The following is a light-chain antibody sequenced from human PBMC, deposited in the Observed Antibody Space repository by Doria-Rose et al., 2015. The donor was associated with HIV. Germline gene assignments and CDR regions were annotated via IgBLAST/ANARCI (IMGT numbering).Light chain of an antibody. CDR3: QSYDNSLSGSYV. Sequence: QSVLTQPPSVSGAPGQRVTISCTGSSSNIGAGYDVHWYQQFPGTAPKLLIYGNGNRPSGVPDRFSGSKSGTSASLAITGLQAEDEADYYCQSYDNSLSGSYVFGTGTKVTVL. CDR1: SSNIGAGYD. CDR2: GNG. V-gene: IGLV1-40*01. J-gene: IGLJ1*01.